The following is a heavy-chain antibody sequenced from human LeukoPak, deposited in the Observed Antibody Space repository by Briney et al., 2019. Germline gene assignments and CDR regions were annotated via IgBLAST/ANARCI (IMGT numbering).Heavy chain of an antibody. CDR3: ARDLAAAGYYFDY. CDR1: GYTFTSYA. V-gene: IGHV1-3*01. D-gene: IGHD6-13*01. Sequence: ASVKVSCKASGYTFTSYAMHWVRQAPGQGLEWMGWINAGNGNTKYSQKFRGRVTITRDTSASTAYMELSSLRSEDTAVYYCARDLAAAGYYFDYWGQGTLVTVSS. CDR2: INAGNGNT. J-gene: IGHJ4*02.